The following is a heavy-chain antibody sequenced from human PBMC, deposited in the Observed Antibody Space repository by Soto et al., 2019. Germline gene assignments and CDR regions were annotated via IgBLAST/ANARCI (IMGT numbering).Heavy chain of an antibody. CDR3: ARLGGPGRSSSWHTDLDY. V-gene: IGHV4-31*03. D-gene: IGHD6-13*01. CDR1: GGSISSGGYY. Sequence: PSETLSLTCTVSGGSISSGGYYWSWIRQHPGKGLEWIGYIYYSGSTYYNPSLKSRVTISVDTSKNQFSLKLSSVTAADTAVYYCARLGGPGRSSSWHTDLDYWGQGTLVTVSS. CDR2: IYYSGST. J-gene: IGHJ4*02.